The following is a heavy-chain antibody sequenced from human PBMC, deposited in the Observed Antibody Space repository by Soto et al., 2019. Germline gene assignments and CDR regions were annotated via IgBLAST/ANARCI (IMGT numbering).Heavy chain of an antibody. J-gene: IGHJ5*02. CDR2: ISYDGSNK. Sequence: PGGSLRLSCAASGFTFSSYGMHWVRQAPGKGLEWVAVISYDGSNKYYADSVKGRFTISRDNSKNTLYLQMNSLRAEDTAVYYCAKDRFVAARPGHWFDPWGQGTLVTVSS. D-gene: IGHD6-6*01. CDR1: GFTFSSYG. V-gene: IGHV3-30*18. CDR3: AKDRFVAARPGHWFDP.